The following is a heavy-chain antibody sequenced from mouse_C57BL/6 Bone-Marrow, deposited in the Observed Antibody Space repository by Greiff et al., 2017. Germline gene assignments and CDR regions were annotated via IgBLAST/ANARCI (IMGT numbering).Heavy chain of an antibody. CDR1: GFSLSTFGLG. J-gene: IGHJ1*03. D-gene: IGHD4-1*02. V-gene: IGHV8-8*01. CDR3: ARPQLVHWYMDD. CDR2: IWWDDDK. Sequence: QVTLQESGPGILQPCQTLSLSCSFSGFSLSTFGLGVGWIRHPSGNGLEWLAHIWWDDDKYYNPALKSRLTIPKDTSKNQEFLNIASVDTADTATYYCARPQLVHWYMDDWGTETTVAVSA.